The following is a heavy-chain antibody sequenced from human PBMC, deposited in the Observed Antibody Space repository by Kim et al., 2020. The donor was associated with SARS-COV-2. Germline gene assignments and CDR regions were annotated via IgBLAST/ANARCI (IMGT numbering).Heavy chain of an antibody. Sequence: ASVKVSCKASGYTFTSYAMNWVRQAPGQGLEWMGWINTNTGNPTYAQGFTGRFVSSLDTSVSTAYLQISSLKAEDTAVYYCARDLNYYGSGSYYIPYYYYGMDVWGQGTTVTVSS. CDR3: ARDLNYYGSGSYYIPYYYYGMDV. V-gene: IGHV7-4-1*02. CDR2: INTNTGNP. D-gene: IGHD3-10*01. CDR1: GYTFTSYA. J-gene: IGHJ6*02.